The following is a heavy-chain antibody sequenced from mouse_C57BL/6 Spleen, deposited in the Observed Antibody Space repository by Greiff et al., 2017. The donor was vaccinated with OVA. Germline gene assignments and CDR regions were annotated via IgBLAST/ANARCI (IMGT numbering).Heavy chain of an antibody. D-gene: IGHD1-1*01. Sequence: VQLQQPGAELVKPGASVKLSCKASGYTFTSYWMHWVKQRPGQGLEWIGMIHPNSGSTNYHEKFKSKATLTVDKSSSTAYMQLSSLTSEDSAVYYCARSDYYYGSSYWYFDVWGTGTTVTVSS. CDR3: ARSDYYYGSSYWYFDV. CDR1: GYTFTSYW. CDR2: IHPNSGST. J-gene: IGHJ1*03. V-gene: IGHV1-64*01.